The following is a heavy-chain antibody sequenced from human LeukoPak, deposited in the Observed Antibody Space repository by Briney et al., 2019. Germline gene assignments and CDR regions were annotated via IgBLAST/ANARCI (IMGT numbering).Heavy chain of an antibody. D-gene: IGHD6-13*01. J-gene: IGHJ4*02. V-gene: IGHV4-4*07. CDR1: GGSISSYY. Sequence: SETLSLTCTVSGGSISSYYWSWIRQPAGKGLEWIGRIYTSGSTNYNPSLKSQVTMSVDASKNQFSLKLSSVTAADTAVYYCATIAAAGNGILDYWGQGTLVTVSS. CDR2: IYTSGST. CDR3: ATIAAAGNGILDY.